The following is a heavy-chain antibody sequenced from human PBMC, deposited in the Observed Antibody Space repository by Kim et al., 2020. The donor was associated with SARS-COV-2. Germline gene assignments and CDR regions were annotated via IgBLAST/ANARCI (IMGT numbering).Heavy chain of an antibody. J-gene: IGHJ6*02. Sequence: GGSLRLSCAASGFTFSNSWMSWVRQAPGKGLEWVGRIKSKTVGGTTDYAAPAKDRFTMSRDDSKNTLYLQMNSLKTEDTAVYYCSSPVYCSGNYCRGYQNYNGMDLWGQGTTVTVSS. CDR3: SSPVYCSGNYCRGYQNYNGMDL. CDR1: GFTFSNSW. CDR2: IKSKTVGGTT. D-gene: IGHD3-10*02. V-gene: IGHV3-15*01.